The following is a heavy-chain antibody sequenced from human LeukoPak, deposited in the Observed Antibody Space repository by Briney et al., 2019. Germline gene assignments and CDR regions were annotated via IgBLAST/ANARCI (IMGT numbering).Heavy chain of an antibody. CDR2: IKPDGSEK. CDR3: ASGYSSSWATFDY. CDR1: GFTFSSYW. D-gene: IGHD6-13*01. Sequence: GGSLRLSCAASGFTFSSYWMTWVRQAPGKGLEWVANIKPDGSEKYYVDSVKGRFTISRDNAKNSLYLQMNSLRAEDTAVYYCASGYSSSWATFDYWGQGTLVTVSS. V-gene: IGHV3-7*01. J-gene: IGHJ4*02.